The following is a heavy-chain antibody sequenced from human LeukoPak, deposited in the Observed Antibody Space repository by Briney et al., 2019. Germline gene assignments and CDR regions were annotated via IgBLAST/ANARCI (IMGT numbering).Heavy chain of an antibody. CDR1: GFTFSGYW. J-gene: IGHJ4*02. D-gene: IGHD3-10*01. Sequence: GGSLRLSCAASGFTFSGYWMTWVRQAPGKGLEWVANIKQDGSEQYYVDSVKGRFTISRDNAKNSLYLQMNGLRAEDTALYYCVRALWFGEAFFDFWGQGALVTVSS. CDR3: VRALWFGEAFFDF. V-gene: IGHV3-7*01. CDR2: IKQDGSEQ.